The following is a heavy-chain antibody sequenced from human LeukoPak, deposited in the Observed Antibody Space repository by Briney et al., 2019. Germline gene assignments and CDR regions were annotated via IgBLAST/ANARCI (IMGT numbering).Heavy chain of an antibody. V-gene: IGHV3-21*01. Sequence: GGSLRLSCAASGFTFSSYSMNWVRQAPGKGLEWVSSISSSSSYIYYADSVKGRFTISRDNAKNSLYLQMNSLRAEDTAVYYCARDLGSGSYYPDAFDIWGQGTMVTVSS. J-gene: IGHJ3*02. CDR3: ARDLGSGSYYPDAFDI. D-gene: IGHD1-26*01. CDR1: GFTFSSYS. CDR2: ISSSSSYI.